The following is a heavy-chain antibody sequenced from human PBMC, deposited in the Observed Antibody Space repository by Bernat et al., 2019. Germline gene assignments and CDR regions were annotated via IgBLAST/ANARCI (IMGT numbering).Heavy chain of an antibody. D-gene: IGHD2-2*02. J-gene: IGHJ3*02. Sequence: EVQLVESGGGLIQPGGSLRLSCAASGFTVSSNYMSWVRQAPGKGLEWVSLIYSGGSTYYADSVKGRFTISRDNSKNTLYLQMNSLRGEDTAVYYCAREDCSSTSCYRAFDIWGQGTMVTVSS. CDR3: AREDCSSTSCYRAFDI. V-gene: IGHV3-53*01. CDR2: IYSGGST. CDR1: GFTVSSNY.